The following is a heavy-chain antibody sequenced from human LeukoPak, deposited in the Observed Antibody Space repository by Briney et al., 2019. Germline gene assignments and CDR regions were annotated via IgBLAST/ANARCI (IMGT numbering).Heavy chain of an antibody. CDR1: GFTFSSYW. Sequence: PGGSLRLSCAASGFTFSSYWMSWVRQAPGKGLEWVANIKQDGSEKYYVDSVKGRFTISRDNAKNSLYLQMNSLRAEDTAVYYCARGASSGYFPTYYYYMDVWGKGTTVTVSS. J-gene: IGHJ6*03. V-gene: IGHV3-7*01. CDR2: IKQDGSEK. D-gene: IGHD3-22*01. CDR3: ARGASSGYFPTYYYYMDV.